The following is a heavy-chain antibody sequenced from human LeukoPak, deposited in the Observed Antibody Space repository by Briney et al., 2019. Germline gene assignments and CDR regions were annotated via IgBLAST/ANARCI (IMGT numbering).Heavy chain of an antibody. CDR2: NYHGGSS. Sequence: SETLSLTCTVSGFSPSSGYYWGWIRQSPGKGLEWIGSNYHGGSSHYNPSLKSRVTISIDTSKNHFSLNLTSVTAADTAVYYCARTYYYGSGSSYFDPWGQGTLVTVSS. D-gene: IGHD3-10*01. CDR3: ARTYYYGSGSSYFDP. CDR1: GFSPSSGYY. J-gene: IGHJ5*02. V-gene: IGHV4-38-2*02.